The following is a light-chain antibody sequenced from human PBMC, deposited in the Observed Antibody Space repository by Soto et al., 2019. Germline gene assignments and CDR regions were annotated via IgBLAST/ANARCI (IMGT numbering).Light chain of an antibody. V-gene: IGKV3-11*01. CDR3: MQRSNWPPIT. CDR1: QSISSY. CDR2: DAS. Sequence: EIVLTQSPATLSLSPGERATLSCRASQSISSYLAWYQQKPGQAPRLLIYDASNRATGIPARFSGSGSGTDFTLTISSLEPEDCAVYYCMQRSNWPPITFGKGTRLEIK. J-gene: IGKJ5*01.